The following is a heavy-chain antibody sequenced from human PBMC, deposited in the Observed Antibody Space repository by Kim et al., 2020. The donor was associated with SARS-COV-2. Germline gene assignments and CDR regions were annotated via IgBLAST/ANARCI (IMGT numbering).Heavy chain of an antibody. V-gene: IGHV3-30*02. D-gene: IGHD4-17*01. Sequence: ADSVKGRFTISRGNSKNTLYLQMNSLRAEDTAVYYCAKVVGYGDYGILDYWGQGTLVTVSS. J-gene: IGHJ4*02. CDR3: AKVVGYGDYGILDY.